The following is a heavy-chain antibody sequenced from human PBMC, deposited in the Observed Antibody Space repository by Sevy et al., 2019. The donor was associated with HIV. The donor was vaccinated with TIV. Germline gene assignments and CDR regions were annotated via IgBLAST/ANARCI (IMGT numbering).Heavy chain of an antibody. CDR2: INPSGGST. CDR3: ASSRIAAAKRSYGMDV. CDR1: GYTFTSYY. Sequence: ASVKVSCKASGYTFTSYYMHWVRQAPGQGLEWMGIINPSGGSTSYAQKFQGRVTMTRDTSTSTVYMELSSLRSEDTAVYYCASSRIAAAKRSYGMDVWGQGTTVTVSS. V-gene: IGHV1-46*01. J-gene: IGHJ6*02. D-gene: IGHD6-6*01.